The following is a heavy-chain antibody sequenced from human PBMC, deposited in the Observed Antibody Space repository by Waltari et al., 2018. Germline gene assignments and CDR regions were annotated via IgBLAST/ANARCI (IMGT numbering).Heavy chain of an antibody. CDR1: GYTFTSYA. Sequence: QVQLVQSGAEVKKPGASVKVSCKASGYTFTSYAMHWVRQAPGQRLEWMGWINAGNGNTKYSQKFQGRVTITRDTSASTAYMELSSLRSEDTAVYYCASGWYPLYPFLGSYYYGMDVWGQGTTVTVSS. CDR3: ASGWYPLYPFLGSYYYGMDV. D-gene: IGHD7-27*01. J-gene: IGHJ6*02. CDR2: INAGNGNT. V-gene: IGHV1-3*01.